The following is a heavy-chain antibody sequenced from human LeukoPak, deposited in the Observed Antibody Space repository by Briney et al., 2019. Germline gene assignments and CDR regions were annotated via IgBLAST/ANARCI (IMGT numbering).Heavy chain of an antibody. CDR1: GGTFSSYA. D-gene: IGHD3-10*01. V-gene: IGHV1-69*04. CDR2: IIPILGIA. J-gene: IGHJ5*02. Sequence: GASVKVSCKASGGTFSSYAISWVRQAPGQGLEWMGRIIPILGIANYAQKFQGRVTITADKSTSTAYMELSSLRSEDTAVYYCARSISGSYQEVGWDNWFDPWGQGTLVTVSS. CDR3: ARSISGSYQEVGWDNWFDP.